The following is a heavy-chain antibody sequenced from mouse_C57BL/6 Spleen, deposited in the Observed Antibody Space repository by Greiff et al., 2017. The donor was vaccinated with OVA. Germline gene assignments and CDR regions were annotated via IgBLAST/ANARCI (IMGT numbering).Heavy chain of an antibody. CDR2: ISDGGSYT. V-gene: IGHV5-4*01. CDR1: GFTFSSYA. CDR3: ARDMGTTVVAPFAY. Sequence: DVHLVESGGGLVKPGGSLKLSCAASGFTFSSYAMSWVRQTPEKRLEWVATISDGGSYTYYPDNVKGRFTISRDNAKNNLYLQMSHLKSEDTAMYYCARDMGTTVVAPFAYWGQGTLVTVSA. J-gene: IGHJ3*01. D-gene: IGHD1-1*01.